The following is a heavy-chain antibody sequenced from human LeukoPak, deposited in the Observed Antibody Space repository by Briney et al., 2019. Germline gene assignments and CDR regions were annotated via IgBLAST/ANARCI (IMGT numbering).Heavy chain of an antibody. J-gene: IGHJ3*02. CDR1: GFTFSSYG. V-gene: IGHV3-33*03. CDR2: IWYDGRNN. CDR3: ATANRGAAFAI. D-gene: IGHD2-8*01. Sequence: QPGGSLRLSCAASGFTFSSYGMHWVRQAPGKGLEWVADIWYDGRNNFYADSLKGRFTISRDNSKNTLYLQMNSLRAEDTAGYYCATANRGAAFAIWGQGTLVSVSS.